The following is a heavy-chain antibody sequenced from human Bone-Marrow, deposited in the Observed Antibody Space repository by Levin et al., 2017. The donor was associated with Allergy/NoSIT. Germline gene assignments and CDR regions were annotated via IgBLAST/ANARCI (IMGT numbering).Heavy chain of an antibody. Sequence: GESLKISCAASGFSFNTHAMSWVRQAPGKGLEWVSSITGTGADRDYADSVKGRFTTSRDNTRNTLYLQMSSLRAEDTAMYYCAKNLGYCTTTACFGGGFSNWGQGTMVTVSS. CDR2: ITGTGADR. CDR1: GFSFNTHA. J-gene: IGHJ3*01. CDR3: AKNLGYCTTTACFGGGFSN. D-gene: IGHD2-2*01. V-gene: IGHV3-23*01.